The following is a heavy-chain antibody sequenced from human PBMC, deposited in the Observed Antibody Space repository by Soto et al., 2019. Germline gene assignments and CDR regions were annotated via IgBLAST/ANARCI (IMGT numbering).Heavy chain of an antibody. V-gene: IGHV6-1*01. CDR1: GDSVSANGFA. D-gene: IGHD1-26*01. CDR3: ARSNSVGYCDY. Sequence: SQTLSLTFAISGDSVSANGFAWNWITQSPSRGLEWLGRTYYRSEWYDDYAVSVKSRITINPDTSKNQFSLQLNSVTPEDTAMYFCARSNSVGYCDYWCNGNLVNVSS. J-gene: IGHJ4*01. CDR2: TYYRSEWYD.